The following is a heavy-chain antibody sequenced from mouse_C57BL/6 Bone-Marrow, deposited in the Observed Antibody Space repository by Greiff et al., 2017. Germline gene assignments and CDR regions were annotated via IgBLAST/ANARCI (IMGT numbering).Heavy chain of an antibody. CDR1: GYTFTSYT. Sequence: VKLVESGAELARPGASVKMSCKASGYTFTSYTMHWVKQRPGQGLEWIGYINPSSGYTKYNQKFKDKATLTADKSSSTAYMQLSSLTSEDSAVYYCARSYAMDYWGQGTSVTVSA. CDR2: INPSSGYT. J-gene: IGHJ4*01. V-gene: IGHV1-4*01. CDR3: ARSYAMDY.